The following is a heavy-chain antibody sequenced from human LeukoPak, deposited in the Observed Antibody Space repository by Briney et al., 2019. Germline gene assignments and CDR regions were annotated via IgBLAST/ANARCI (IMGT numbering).Heavy chain of an antibody. CDR3: ARDRNLGYCSSTSYSKLGNWFDP. CDR1: GFTFSSYA. Sequence: GGSLRLSCAASGFTFSSYAMHWVRQAPGKGLEWVAVISYDGSNKYYADSVKGRFTISRDNSKNTLYLQMNSLRAEDTAVYYCARDRNLGYCSSTSYSKLGNWFDPWGQGTLVTVSS. CDR2: ISYDGSNK. V-gene: IGHV3-30*04. J-gene: IGHJ5*02. D-gene: IGHD2-2*01.